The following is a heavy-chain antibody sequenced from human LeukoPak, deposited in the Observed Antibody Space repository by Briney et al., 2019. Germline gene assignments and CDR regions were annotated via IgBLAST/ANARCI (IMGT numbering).Heavy chain of an antibody. Sequence: GGSLRLSCAASGFTISSYSMNWVRQAPGKGLEWVSSISSSSSYIYYADSVKGRFTISRDNAKNSLYLQMNSLRAEDTAVYYCARRDSSGYYYYYPLDYWGKGTLVTVSS. CDR1: GFTISSYS. CDR3: ARRDSSGYYYYYPLDY. D-gene: IGHD3-22*01. V-gene: IGHV3-21*01. CDR2: ISSSSSYI. J-gene: IGHJ4*02.